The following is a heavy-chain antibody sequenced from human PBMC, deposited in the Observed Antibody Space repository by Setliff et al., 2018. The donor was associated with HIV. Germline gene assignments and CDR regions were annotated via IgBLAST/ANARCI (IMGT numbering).Heavy chain of an antibody. CDR1: GYTFTGYY. V-gene: IGHV1-2*06. CDR3: ARGTRVGANDAFDI. CDR2: INPNSGGT. D-gene: IGHD1-26*01. J-gene: IGHJ3*02. Sequence: ASVKVSCKASGYTFTGYYMHWVRQAPGQGLEWMGRINPNSGGTNYAQKSQGRVTMTRDTSIRTAYMELSRLRSDDTAVYFCARGTRVGANDAFDIWGQGTMVTVSS.